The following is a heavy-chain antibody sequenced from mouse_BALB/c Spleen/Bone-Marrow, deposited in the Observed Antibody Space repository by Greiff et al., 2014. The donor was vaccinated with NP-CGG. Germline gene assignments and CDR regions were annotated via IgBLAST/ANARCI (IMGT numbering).Heavy chain of an antibody. V-gene: IGHV5-6*01. Sequence: EVQRVESGGDLVKPGGSLKLSCAASGFTFSSYGMSWGRQTPDKRLEWVATISSGGSNTYYPDSVKGRFTISRDNAKNTLYLQMSSLKSEDTAMYYCARHQGYYAMDYWGQGTSVTVSS. CDR3: ARHQGYYAMDY. J-gene: IGHJ4*01. CDR2: ISSGGSNT. CDR1: GFTFSSYG.